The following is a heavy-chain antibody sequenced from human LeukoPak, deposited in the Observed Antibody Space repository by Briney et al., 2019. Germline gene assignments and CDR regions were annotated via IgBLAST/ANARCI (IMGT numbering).Heavy chain of an antibody. V-gene: IGHV3-23*01. D-gene: IGHD3-3*01. J-gene: IGHJ4*02. CDR2: ITGSGGTT. CDR3: TIYDFWSRVFGY. CDR1: GFAFSNYG. Sequence: QPGGTLRLSCAASGFAFSNYGMNWVRQAPGKGLEWVSGITGSGGTTYYADSAKGRFTISRDNSKNTLYLQMNSLRAEDTAVYYCTIYDFWSRVFGYWGQGTLVTVSS.